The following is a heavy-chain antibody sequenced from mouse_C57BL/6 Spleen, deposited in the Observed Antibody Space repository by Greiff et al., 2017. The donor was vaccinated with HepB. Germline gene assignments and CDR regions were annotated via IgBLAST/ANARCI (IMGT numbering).Heavy chain of an antibody. J-gene: IGHJ1*03. D-gene: IGHD2-1*01. CDR2: ISDGGSYT. V-gene: IGHV5-4*01. CDR3: ARDRGYYGNPYWYFDV. Sequence: EVHLVESGGGLVKPGGSLKLSCAASGFTFSSYAMSWVRQTPEKRLEWVATISDGGSYTYYPDNVKGRFTISRDNAKNNLYLQMSHLKSEDTAMYYCARDRGYYGNPYWYFDVWGTGTTVTVSS. CDR1: GFTFSSYA.